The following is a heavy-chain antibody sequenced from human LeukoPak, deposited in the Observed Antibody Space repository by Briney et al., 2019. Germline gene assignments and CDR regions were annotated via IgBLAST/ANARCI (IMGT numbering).Heavy chain of an antibody. D-gene: IGHD3-22*01. J-gene: IGHJ4*02. Sequence: GGSLRLSCAAAGFTFGDHYMDWVRQAPGKGLEWVGRIRKKINRYSTEYAASVKGRFTISRDDSKNSLYLQMNSLQTEDTAVYYCASAVPAAKFYYSYWGQGTLVTVSS. V-gene: IGHV3-72*01. CDR2: IRKKINRYST. CDR1: GFTFGDHY. CDR3: ASAVPAAKFYYSY.